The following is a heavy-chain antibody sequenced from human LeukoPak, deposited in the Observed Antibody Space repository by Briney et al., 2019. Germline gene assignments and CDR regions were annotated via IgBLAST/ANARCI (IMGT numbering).Heavy chain of an antibody. V-gene: IGHV3-11*05. CDR3: ARDSRDYYGSGSYDY. Sequence: GGSLRLSCAASGFTFSDYYMSWIRRAPGKGLEWVSYISSSSSYTNYADSVKGRFTISRDNAKNSLYLQMNSLRAEDTAVYYCARDSRDYYGSGSYDYWGQGTLVTVSS. CDR2: ISSSSSYT. D-gene: IGHD3-10*01. J-gene: IGHJ4*02. CDR1: GFTFSDYY.